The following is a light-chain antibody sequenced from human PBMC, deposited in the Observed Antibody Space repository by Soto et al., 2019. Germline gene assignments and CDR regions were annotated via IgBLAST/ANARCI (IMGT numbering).Light chain of an antibody. V-gene: IGKV3-11*01. Sequence: VLTHSTAILSLYPGERATLSSRASQSVSIYLAWFQQKASQAPMLLIYDACTRATGIPARFSGSGSGTDFTLTISMLEPEDFTIYYCQRRRTCVTFGQGTRLEIK. CDR3: QRRRTCVT. J-gene: IGKJ5*01. CDR2: DAC. CDR1: QSVSIY.